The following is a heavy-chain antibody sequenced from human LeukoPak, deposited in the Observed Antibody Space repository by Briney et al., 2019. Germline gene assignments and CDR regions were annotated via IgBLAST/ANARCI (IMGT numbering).Heavy chain of an antibody. D-gene: IGHD3-22*01. V-gene: IGHV4-4*07. J-gene: IGHJ5*02. CDR3: AREIYYYDSSGFNWFDP. CDR1: GGSISSYY. Sequence: PSETLSLTCTVSGGSISSYYWSWIRQPPGKGLEWIGRIYTSGSTNYNPSLKSRVTISVDTSKNQFSLKLSSVTAADTAVYYCAREIYYYDSSGFNWFDPWGQGTLVTVSS. CDR2: IYTSGST.